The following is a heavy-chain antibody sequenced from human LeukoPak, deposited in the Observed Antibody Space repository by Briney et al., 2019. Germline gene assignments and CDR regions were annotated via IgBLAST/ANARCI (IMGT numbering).Heavy chain of an antibody. CDR1: GFNFADYD. J-gene: IGHJ5*02. CDR2: IRLNSGNI. V-gene: IGHV3-9*01. CDR3: AKARLARKVTSGDNWCDP. D-gene: IGHD1-26*01. Sequence: GRSLRLSCAGSGFNFADYDMHWVRHPPGKGLEWVSSIRLNSGNIAYADSVKGRFTISRDNARNSLYLQMNSVRPEDTALYYCAKARLARKVTSGDNWCDPWGQGTLVTVSS.